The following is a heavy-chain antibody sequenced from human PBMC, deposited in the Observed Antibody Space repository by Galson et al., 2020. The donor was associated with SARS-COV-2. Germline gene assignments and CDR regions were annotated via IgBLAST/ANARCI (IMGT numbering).Heavy chain of an antibody. V-gene: IGHV4-39*01. Sequence: SETLSLTCTVSGGSISSSSYYWGWIRQPPGKGLEWIGSIYYSGSTYYNPSLKSRVTISVDTSKNQFSLKLSSVTAADTAVYYCARHQINYYDFWSGYLYGERDYYYGMDVWGQGTTVTVSS. CDR2: IYYSGST. J-gene: IGHJ6*02. D-gene: IGHD3-3*01. CDR1: GGSISSSSYY. CDR3: ARHQINYYDFWSGYLYGERDYYYGMDV.